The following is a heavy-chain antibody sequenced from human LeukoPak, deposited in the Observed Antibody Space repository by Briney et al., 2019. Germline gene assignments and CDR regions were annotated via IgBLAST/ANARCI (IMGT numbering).Heavy chain of an antibody. CDR1: GYTFTSYY. CDR3: ARDYIVVVPAATDHTIGH. V-gene: IGHV1-46*01. D-gene: IGHD2-2*01. CDR2: INPSGGST. Sequence: ASVKVSCKASGYTFTSYYMHWVRQAPGQGLEWMGIINPSGGSTSYAQKLQGRVTMTRDTSTSTVYMELSSLRSEDTAVYYCARDYIVVVPAATDHTIGHWGQGTLVTVSS. J-gene: IGHJ4*02.